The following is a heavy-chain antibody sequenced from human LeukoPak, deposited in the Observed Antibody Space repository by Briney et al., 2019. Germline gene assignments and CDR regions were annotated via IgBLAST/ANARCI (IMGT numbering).Heavy chain of an antibody. CDR1: GSSISSYY. J-gene: IGHJ5*02. Sequence: SETLSLTCIVSGSSISSYYWTWIRQPPGKGLEWIGYIYYRGSPNYNPSLKSRVTISVDTSKSQVSLRLSSMTVADTAVYFCARLEGATAGWIAPWGQGTLVTVSS. CDR3: ARLEGATAGWIAP. D-gene: IGHD1-26*01. CDR2: IYYRGSP. V-gene: IGHV4-59*12.